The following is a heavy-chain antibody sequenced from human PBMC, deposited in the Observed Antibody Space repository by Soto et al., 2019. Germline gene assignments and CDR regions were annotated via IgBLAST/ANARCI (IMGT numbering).Heavy chain of an antibody. J-gene: IGHJ4*02. CDR1: GGSISSYY. CDR2: IYYSGTT. Sequence: SETLSLTCTVSGGSISSYYWSWVRQPPEKGLEWIGYIYYSGTTNYNPSLKSRVTISVDTSKNQFSLKLSSVTAADTAVYFCARVDSSGWYVGFDYWGQGTLVTVSS. V-gene: IGHV4-59*13. D-gene: IGHD6-19*01. CDR3: ARVDSSGWYVGFDY.